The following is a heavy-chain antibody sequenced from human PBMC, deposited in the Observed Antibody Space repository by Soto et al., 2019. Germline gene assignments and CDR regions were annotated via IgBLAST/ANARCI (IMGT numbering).Heavy chain of an antibody. D-gene: IGHD2-15*01. J-gene: IGHJ4*02. CDR3: ARGPGGPDGPGDY. CDR1: GYTFTSYA. V-gene: IGHV1-3*01. Sequence: QVQLVQSGAEVKKPGASVKVSCKASGYTFTSYAMHWVRQAPGQRLEWMGWINAGNGNTKYSQKCPGRVTITRDTSASTAYMELSRLRSEDTAVYYCARGPGGPDGPGDYWGQGTLVIVSS. CDR2: INAGNGNT.